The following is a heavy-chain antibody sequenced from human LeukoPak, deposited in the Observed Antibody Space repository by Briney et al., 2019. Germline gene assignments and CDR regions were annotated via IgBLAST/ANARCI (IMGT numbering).Heavy chain of an antibody. CDR3: ARLFLVGSTFHAFDL. V-gene: IGHV4-4*07. D-gene: IGHD1-26*01. CDR2: VDSSGNT. J-gene: IGHJ3*01. CDR1: VVSTNGYY. Sequence: PSETLSLTCSVSVVSTNGYYWSWLRQSAGNRLEWIGHVDSSGNTNYNPSLESRVTMSVDTSKKQFSLKLTSVTAADMAVYFCARLFLVGSTFHAFDLWGQGTRVTVSS.